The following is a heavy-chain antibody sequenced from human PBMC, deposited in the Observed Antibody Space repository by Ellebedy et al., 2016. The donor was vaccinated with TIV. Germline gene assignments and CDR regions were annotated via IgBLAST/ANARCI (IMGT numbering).Heavy chain of an antibody. D-gene: IGHD3-10*01. CDR2: IYYSGST. J-gene: IGHJ3*02. V-gene: IGHV4-39*02. CDR1: GVSISSSSYY. CDR3: ATYTAVRGVITRGAFDI. Sequence: SETLSLTXAVSGVSISSSSYYWGWIRQPPGKGLEWIGSIYYSGSTYYNPSLKSRVTISVDTSRNHFSLNLISVTAADTAVYYCATYTAVRGVITRGAFDIWGQGTMVTVSS.